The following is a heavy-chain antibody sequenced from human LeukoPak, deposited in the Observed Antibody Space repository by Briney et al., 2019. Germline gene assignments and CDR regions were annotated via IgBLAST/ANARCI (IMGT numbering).Heavy chain of an antibody. Sequence: GGSLRLSCAASGFTFSSYAIHWVRQAPGKGLEWVAVISYDGSNKYSADSVKGRFTISRDNSKNTLYLQMNSLRGEDTAVYYCAREHMAYYYYYGMDVWGQGTTVTVSS. CDR1: GFTFSSYA. CDR3: AREHMAYYYYYGMDV. V-gene: IGHV3-30-3*01. J-gene: IGHJ6*02. D-gene: IGHD5-24*01. CDR2: ISYDGSNK.